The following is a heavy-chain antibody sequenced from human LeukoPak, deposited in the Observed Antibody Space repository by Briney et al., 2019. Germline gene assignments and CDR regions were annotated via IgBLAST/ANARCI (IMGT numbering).Heavy chain of an antibody. V-gene: IGHV4-39*07. CDR1: GGSISSSSYY. Sequence: SETLSLTCTVSGGSISSSSYYWGWIRQPPGKGLEWIGSIYYSGSTYYNPSLKSRVTISVDTSKNQFSLKLSSVTAADTAVYYCARGLGYYDSSGGVDYYYMDVWGKGTTVTVSS. D-gene: IGHD3-22*01. CDR3: ARGLGYYDSSGGVDYYYMDV. J-gene: IGHJ6*03. CDR2: IYYSGST.